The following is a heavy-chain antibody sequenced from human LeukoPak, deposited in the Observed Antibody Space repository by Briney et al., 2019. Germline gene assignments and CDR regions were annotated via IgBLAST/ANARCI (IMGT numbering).Heavy chain of an antibody. J-gene: IGHJ4*02. CDR2: ISYDGSNK. CDR1: GFTFSSYG. Sequence: PGRSLRLSCAASGFTFSSYGMHWVRQAPGKGLEWVAVISYDGSNKYYADSVKGRFTISRDNSKNTLYLQMNSLRAEDTAVYYCAKETRREQLGLDYWGQGTLATVSS. CDR3: AKETRREQLGLDY. V-gene: IGHV3-30*18. D-gene: IGHD6-13*01.